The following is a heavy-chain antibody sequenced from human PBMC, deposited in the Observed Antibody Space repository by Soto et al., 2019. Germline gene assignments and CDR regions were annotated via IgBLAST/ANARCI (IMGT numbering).Heavy chain of an antibody. Sequence: QLQLQESGSGLVKPSQTLSLTCAVSGGSISSGGYSWSWIRQPPGKGLEWIGYIYHSGSTYYNPSLKSRVTISVDRSKNQFSLKLSAVTAADTAVYYWARLFAVFGGDAFDIWGQGTMVTVSS. D-gene: IGHD3-10*02. CDR3: ARLFAVFGGDAFDI. V-gene: IGHV4-30-2*01. CDR1: GGSISSGGYS. J-gene: IGHJ3*02. CDR2: IYHSGST.